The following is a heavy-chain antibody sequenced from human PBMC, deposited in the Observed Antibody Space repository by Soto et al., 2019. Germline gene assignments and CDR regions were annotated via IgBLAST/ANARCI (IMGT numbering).Heavy chain of an antibody. V-gene: IGHV4-59*12. CDR2: IYYTGDT. D-gene: IGHD6-13*01. CDR3: ARVREQQLAPFDY. CDR1: GDSISTYY. Sequence: PSETLSLTCTVSGDSISTYYWHWIRLPPGKGLEWIGYIYYTGDTNYNPSLKSRVTISLDTSKNQFSLKLSSVTAADTAVYYCARVREQQLAPFDYWGQGTLVTVSS. J-gene: IGHJ4*02.